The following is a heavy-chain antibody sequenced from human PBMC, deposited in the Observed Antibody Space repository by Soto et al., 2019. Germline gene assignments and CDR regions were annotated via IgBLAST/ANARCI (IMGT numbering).Heavy chain of an antibody. J-gene: IGHJ6*02. V-gene: IGHV5-10-1*01. D-gene: IGHD6-13*01. CDR3: ARHSSSWYLYYYYGMDV. Sequence: GESLKISCKGSGYSFTSYWISWVRQMPWKGLEWMGRIDPSDSYTNYSPSFQGHVTISADKSISTAYLQWSSLKASDTAMYYCARHSSSWYLYYYYGMDVWGQGTTVTVSS. CDR2: IDPSDSYT. CDR1: GYSFTSYW.